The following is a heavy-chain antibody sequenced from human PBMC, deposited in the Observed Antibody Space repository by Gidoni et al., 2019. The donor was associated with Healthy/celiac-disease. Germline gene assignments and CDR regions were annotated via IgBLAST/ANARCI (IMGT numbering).Heavy chain of an antibody. CDR2: ISGSGGST. CDR1: GFTFSRYA. D-gene: IGHD3-3*01. V-gene: IGHV3-23*01. Sequence: EVQLLESGGGLVQPGGSLRLSCAASGFTFSRYAMSWVRQAPGKGLEWVVAISGSGGSTYYADSVKGRFTISRDNSKNTLYLQMNSLRAEDTAVYYCAKYGDGYYDFWSCYPRVLFDYWGQGTLVTVSS. CDR3: AKYGDGYYDFWSCYPRVLFDY. J-gene: IGHJ4*02.